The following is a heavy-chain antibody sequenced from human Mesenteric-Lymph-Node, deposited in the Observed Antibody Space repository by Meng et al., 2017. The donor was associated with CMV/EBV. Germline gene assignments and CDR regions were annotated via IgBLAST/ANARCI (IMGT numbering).Heavy chain of an antibody. CDR2: ITPILGIA. CDR1: GGTFSSYA. J-gene: IGHJ4*02. Sequence: SVKVSCKASGGTFSSYAISWVRQAPGQGLEWMGGITPILGIANYAQKFQGRVTITADKSTSTAYMELSSLRSEDTAVYYCARGLIAAAGYYFDYWGQGTLVTVSS. V-gene: IGHV1-69*10. CDR3: ARGLIAAAGYYFDY. D-gene: IGHD6-13*01.